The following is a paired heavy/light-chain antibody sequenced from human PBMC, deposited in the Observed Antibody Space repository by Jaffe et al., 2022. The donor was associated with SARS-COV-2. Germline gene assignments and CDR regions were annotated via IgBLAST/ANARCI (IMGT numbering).Light chain of an antibody. CDR3: LLSYSGAWV. Sequence: QAVVTQEPSLTVSPGGTVTLTCGSSTGAVTSGHYPYWFQQKPGQAPRTFVYDASSRHPWTPARFSGSLLGGKAALTLSGAQPEDEAVYYCLLSYSGAWVFGGGTKLTVL. CDR2: DAS. CDR1: TGAVTSGHY. J-gene: IGLJ3*02. V-gene: IGLV7-46*01.
Heavy chain of an antibody. V-gene: IGHV1-3*04. CDR3: TRQIDGNLY. CDR2: INSGNGKT. CDR1: GNTLTSYA. D-gene: IGHD1-1*01. J-gene: IGHJ4*02. Sequence: QVQLVQSGAEVKKPGASVKVSCKASGNTLTSYALHWVRQAPGQRLEWMGWINSGNGKTEYSQTFQGRVTITRDTSANTAYMELNSLRSEDTAVYYCTRQIDGNLYWGQGTLVTVSS.